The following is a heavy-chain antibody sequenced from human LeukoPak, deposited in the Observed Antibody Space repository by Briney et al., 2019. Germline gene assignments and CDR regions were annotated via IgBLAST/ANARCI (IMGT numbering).Heavy chain of an antibody. V-gene: IGHV3-21*01. CDR2: ISSSSSYI. CDR3: ARVGGWFEAFDI. J-gene: IGHJ3*02. CDR1: GFTFSSYS. Sequence: GGSLRLSCAASGFTFSSYSMNWVRQAPGKGLEWVSSISSSSSYIYYADSVKGRFTISRDNAKNSLYLQMNSLRAGDTAVYYCARVGGWFEAFDIWGQGTMVTVSS. D-gene: IGHD6-19*01.